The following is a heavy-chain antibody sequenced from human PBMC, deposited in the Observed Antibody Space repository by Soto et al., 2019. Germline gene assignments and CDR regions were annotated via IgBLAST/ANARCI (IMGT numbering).Heavy chain of an antibody. CDR1: GGSISNDNYF. J-gene: IGHJ4*02. D-gene: IGHD4-17*01. CDR3: ATHPPYGPLDH. V-gene: IGHV4-39*01. CDR2: IYYSGTT. Sequence: SETLSLTCTVSGGSISNDNYFWGWIRQPPGKGLEWIGTIYYSGTTYYNPSLRSRVTLSVDTSKNQYSLKLTSVTAADTAVYYCATHPPYGPLDHWGQGTLVTVSS.